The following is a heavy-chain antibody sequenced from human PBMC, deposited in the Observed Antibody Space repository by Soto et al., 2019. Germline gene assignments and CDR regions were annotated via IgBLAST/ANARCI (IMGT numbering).Heavy chain of an antibody. Sequence: GGCPKTYCKGSGYSFNCYWISWVRQMPGKALAWMGRINPSDSYTNYSPSFQGHVTIAADKSNSTAYLQCSSLKASDTAMYYCARPFYGGNSSYYYYGMDVWGQGTTVTVSS. V-gene: IGHV5-10-1*01. J-gene: IGHJ6*02. CDR3: ARPFYGGNSSYYYYGMDV. CDR1: GYSFNCYW. D-gene: IGHD2-21*02. CDR2: INPSDSYT.